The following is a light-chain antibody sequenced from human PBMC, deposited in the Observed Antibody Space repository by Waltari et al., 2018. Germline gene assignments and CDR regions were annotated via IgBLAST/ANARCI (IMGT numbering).Light chain of an antibody. Sequence: EIVLTQSPGTASLSPGERVPLSRRASQSVGSSSLAWYQQKHGQAPRLVIYRASRRATGTPGRCSGSGSGTDFSHTISRLEPEDFAVYYCQQHGTLPGTFGQGTKVEIK. J-gene: IGKJ1*01. CDR1: QSVGSSS. V-gene: IGKV3-20*01. CDR2: RAS. CDR3: QQHGTLPGT.